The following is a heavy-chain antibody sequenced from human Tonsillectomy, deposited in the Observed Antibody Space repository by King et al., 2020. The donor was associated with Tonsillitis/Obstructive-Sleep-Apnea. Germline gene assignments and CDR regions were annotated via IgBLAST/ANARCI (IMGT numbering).Heavy chain of an antibody. CDR2: VNTGNGNT. Sequence: VQLVQSGAEVKKPGASVKISCRASGYNFRNYAIHWVRQAPGQRPEWLGWVNTGNGNTKNSLNIAGRVTITRDKSATTAYMELSVLRSEDTAVYYCARASPFAYGDDGAGTAFDFWGQGTLVTVSS. V-gene: IGHV1-3*04. D-gene: IGHD4-17*01. CDR1: GYNFRNYA. J-gene: IGHJ3*01. CDR3: ARASPFAYGDDGAGTAFDF.